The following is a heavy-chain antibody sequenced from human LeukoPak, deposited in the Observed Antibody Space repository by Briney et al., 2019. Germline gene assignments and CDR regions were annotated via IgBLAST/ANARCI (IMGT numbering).Heavy chain of an antibody. J-gene: IGHJ5*02. CDR3: ARDVPHNWFDT. CDR2: TWYDGRNK. Sequence: QTGGSLRLSCAASGITFNAIHWVRQAPGKGLEWVALTWYDGRNKYYADSVKGRFTISIDNSKNMVYLHMNSLRADDTAVYYCARDVPHNWFDTWGQGTLVTVSS. CDR1: GITFNA. V-gene: IGHV3-33*01.